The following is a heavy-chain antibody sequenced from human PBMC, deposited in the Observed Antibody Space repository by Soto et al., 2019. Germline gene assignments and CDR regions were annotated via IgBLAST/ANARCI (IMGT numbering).Heavy chain of an antibody. CDR2: ISGSGGST. Sequence: GGSLRLSCAASGFTFSSYAMSWVRQAPGKGLEWVSAISGSGGSTYYADSVKGRFTISRDNSKNTLYLQMNSLRAEDTAVYYCAKDGYSSGWSGSYAFEIWGQGTMVT. D-gene: IGHD6-19*01. CDR1: GFTFSSYA. J-gene: IGHJ3*02. CDR3: AKDGYSSGWSGSYAFEI. V-gene: IGHV3-23*01.